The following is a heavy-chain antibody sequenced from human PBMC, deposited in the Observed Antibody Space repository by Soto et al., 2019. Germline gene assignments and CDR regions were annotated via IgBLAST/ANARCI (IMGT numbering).Heavy chain of an antibody. V-gene: IGHV3-9*01. Sequence: GGSLRLSCAASGLAFSNYAISWVRQAPGKGLEWVSGISWNSNTIAYADSVKGRFTISRDNAKNSLYLQMNSLRAEDTAFYYCAKDTGPNWGQGTLVTVSS. CDR1: GLAFSNYA. CDR2: ISWNSNTI. J-gene: IGHJ4*02. CDR3: AKDTGPN.